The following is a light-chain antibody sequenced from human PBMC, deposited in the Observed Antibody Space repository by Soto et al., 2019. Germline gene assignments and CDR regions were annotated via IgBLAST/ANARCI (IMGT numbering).Light chain of an antibody. CDR3: QVWDSSTAYVV. Sequence: SYELTQPLSGSVALGQTARITCGGNNIGSKNVHWYQQKPGQAPVLVIYRDSNRPSGIPERFSGSNSGNTATLTISRAQAGDEADYYCQVWDSSTAYVVFGGGTKVTVL. CDR2: RDS. CDR1: NIGSKN. V-gene: IGLV3-9*01. J-gene: IGLJ2*01.